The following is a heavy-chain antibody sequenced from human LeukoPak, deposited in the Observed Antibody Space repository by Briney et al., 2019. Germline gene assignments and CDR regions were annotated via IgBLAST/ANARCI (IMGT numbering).Heavy chain of an antibody. V-gene: IGHV3-53*01. D-gene: IGHD2-21*02. CDR1: GFTVSSNY. CDR3: ARRACGGDCLKYFEN. J-gene: IGHJ4*02. CDR2: IYSGGST. Sequence: GGSLRLSCAASGFTVSSNYMSWVRQAPGKGLEWVSLIYSGGSTYYADSVKGRFTISRDNSKNTLYLQMNSLRAEDTAVYYCARRACGGDCLKYFENWGQGTLVTVSS.